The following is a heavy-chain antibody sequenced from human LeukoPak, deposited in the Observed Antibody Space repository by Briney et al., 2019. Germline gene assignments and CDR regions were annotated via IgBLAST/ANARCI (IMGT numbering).Heavy chain of an antibody. CDR1: RGSISSSSYY. V-gene: IGHV4-39*01. Sequence: PSGALSLTCTVSRGSISSSSYYWGWTRQPPGKGLEWIGSIYYSGSTYYNPSLKSRVPISVDTSKNQFSLRLSSVTAADTAVYYCASRLGGYYPSTRFDPWGQGNLVTVSS. CDR3: ASRLGGYYPSTRFDP. J-gene: IGHJ5*02. D-gene: IGHD2-15*01. CDR2: IYYSGST.